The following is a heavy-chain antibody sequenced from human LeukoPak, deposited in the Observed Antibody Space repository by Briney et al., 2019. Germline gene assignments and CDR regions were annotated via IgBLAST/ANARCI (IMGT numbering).Heavy chain of an antibody. J-gene: IGHJ4*02. CDR2: IWYDGNNK. CDR1: GFTFSTYA. Sequence: PGGPLRLPCAASGFTFSTYAMHWARQAPGKGLEWVAVIWYDGNNKYYADSVKGRFTIYRDNSKNTLYLQMNSLRVEDTAGYYCAGGSSSVTLPGDWGQGTLVTVSS. D-gene: IGHD2-2*01. V-gene: IGHV3-33*08. CDR3: AGGSSSVTLPGD.